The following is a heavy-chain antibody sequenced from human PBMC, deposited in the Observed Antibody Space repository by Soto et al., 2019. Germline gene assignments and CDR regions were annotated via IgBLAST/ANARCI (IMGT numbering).Heavy chain of an antibody. V-gene: IGHV3-11*01. J-gene: IGHJ4*02. CDR2: ISHSGHIT. CDR1: GFNFNDYY. CDR3: ARRGGPGDY. D-gene: IGHD2-15*01. Sequence: QVQLVESGGGLVKPGGSLRLSCAASGFNFNDYYMSWIRQAPGKGLEWLSYISHSGHITNYADSVKGRFTISRDNAKNSLYLQMTSLRAEDTAVYYCARRGGPGDYWGQGTLVTVSS.